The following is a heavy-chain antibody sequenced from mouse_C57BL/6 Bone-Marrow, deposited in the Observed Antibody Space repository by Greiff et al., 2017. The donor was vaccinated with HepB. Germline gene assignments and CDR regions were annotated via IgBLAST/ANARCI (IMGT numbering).Heavy chain of an antibody. J-gene: IGHJ1*03. D-gene: IGHD1-1*01. CDR2: IDPEDGET. V-gene: IGHV14-2*01. CDR3: ARSCNGSSR. Sequence: VQLQQSGAELVKPGASVKLSCTASGFNIKDYYMHWVKQRTEQGLEWIGRIDPEDGETKYAPKFQSKATITADTSSNTAYLQLSSLTSKDTAVYYCARSCNGSSRGGTGTTVTVSS. CDR1: GFNIKDYY.